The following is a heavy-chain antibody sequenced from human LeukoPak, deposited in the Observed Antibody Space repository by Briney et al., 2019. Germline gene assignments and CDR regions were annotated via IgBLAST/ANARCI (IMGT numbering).Heavy chain of an antibody. CDR2: IYHSGST. CDR1: GYSISSGYY. D-gene: IGHD3-3*01. V-gene: IGHV4-38-2*02. CDR3: ARDGDFWSGPLYYYYMDV. J-gene: IGHJ6*03. Sequence: TSETLSLTCTVSGYSISSGYYWGWIRQPPGKGLEWIGSIYHSGSTYYNPSLKSRVTISVDTSKNQFSLKLSSVTAADTAVYYCARDGDFWSGPLYYYYMDVWGKGTTVTVSS.